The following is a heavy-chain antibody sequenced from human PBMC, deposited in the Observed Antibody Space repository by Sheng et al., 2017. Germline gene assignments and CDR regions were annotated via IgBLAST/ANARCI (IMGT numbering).Heavy chain of an antibody. CDR1: GYSISSGYY. CDR3: ARVEVPAVSPPTYNWFDP. CDR2: IYHSGST. V-gene: IGHV4-38-2*01. D-gene: IGHD2-2*01. J-gene: IGHJ5*02. Sequence: QVQLQESGPGLVKPSETLSLTCAVSGYSISSGYYWGWIRQPPGKGLEWIGSIYHSGSTYYNPSLKSRVTISVDTSKNQFSLKLSSVTAADTAVYYCARVEVPAVSPPTYNWFDPWGQGTLVTVSS.